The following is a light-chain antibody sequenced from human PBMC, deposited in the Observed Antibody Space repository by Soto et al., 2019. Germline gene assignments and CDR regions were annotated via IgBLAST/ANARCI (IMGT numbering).Light chain of an antibody. CDR1: QSVSSSY. V-gene: IGKV3D-20*02. J-gene: IGKJ5*01. CDR2: GAS. Sequence: EIVLTQSPGTLSLSPGERATLSCRASQSVSSSYLAWYQQKPGQAPRLLIYGASSRATGIPDRFSGSGSGTDFTLTISRLEPEDFATYYCQQGSNFPLTFGQGTRLEIK. CDR3: QQGSNFPLT.